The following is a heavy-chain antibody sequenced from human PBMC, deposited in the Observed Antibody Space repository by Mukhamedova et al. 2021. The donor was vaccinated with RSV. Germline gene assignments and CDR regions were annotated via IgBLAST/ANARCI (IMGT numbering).Heavy chain of an antibody. Sequence: MGWINAGDGNTKYSQKFQGRVTITRDTSASTAYMELSSLRSEDTAVYYCARVSSGWYGVRYLDYWGQGTMVTVSS. CDR2: INAGDGNT. D-gene: IGHD6-19*01. V-gene: IGHV1-3*01. J-gene: IGHJ4*02. CDR3: ARVSSGWYGVRYLDY.